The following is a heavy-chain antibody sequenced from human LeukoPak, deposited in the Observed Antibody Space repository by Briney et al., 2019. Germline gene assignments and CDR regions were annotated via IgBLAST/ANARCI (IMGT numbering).Heavy chain of an antibody. CDR2: INPNSDGR. Sequence: GASVKVSCKASGGTFSSYAISWVRQAPGQGLEWMGWINPNSDGRNYARKFQGRVTMAWDTSISTAYMELSSLRSDDTAVYYCARDPRSFLDYWGQGTLVTVSS. J-gene: IGHJ4*02. CDR3: ARDPRSFLDY. V-gene: IGHV1-2*02. CDR1: GGTFSSYA.